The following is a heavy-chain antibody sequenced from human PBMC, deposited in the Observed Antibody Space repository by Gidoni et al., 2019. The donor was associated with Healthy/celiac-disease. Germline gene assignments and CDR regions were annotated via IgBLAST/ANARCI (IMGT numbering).Heavy chain of an antibody. V-gene: IGHV3-53*01. Sequence: EVQLVESGGGLIQPGGSLRLSCAASGFTVSSNYMSWVRQAPGKGLEWVSVIYSGGSTYYADSAKGRFTISRDNSKNTLYLQMNSLRAEDTAVYYCARDEGGGYYYGMDVWGQGTTVTVSS. CDR2: IYSGGST. CDR3: ARDEGGGYYYGMDV. CDR1: GFTVSSNY. D-gene: IGHD2-15*01. J-gene: IGHJ6*02.